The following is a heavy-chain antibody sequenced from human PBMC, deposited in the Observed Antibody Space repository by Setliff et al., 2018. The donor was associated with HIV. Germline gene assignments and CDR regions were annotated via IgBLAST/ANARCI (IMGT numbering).Heavy chain of an antibody. CDR1: GDSISSSSYY. CDR2: VYYSGST. D-gene: IGHD3-22*01. V-gene: IGHV4-39*07. CDR3: ASESGRLLLLAHYYYGMDV. Sequence: NPSETLSLTCTVSGDSISSSSYYWGWIRQPPGKGLEWIGSVYYSGSTYYKPSLKSRVTISVDTSKNQFSLKLSSVTAADTAVYYCASESGRLLLLAHYYYGMDVWGQGTTVTVSS. J-gene: IGHJ6*02.